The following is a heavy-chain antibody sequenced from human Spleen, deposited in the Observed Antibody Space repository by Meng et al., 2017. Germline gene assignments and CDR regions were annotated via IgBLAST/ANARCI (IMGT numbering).Heavy chain of an antibody. D-gene: IGHD3-10*01. CDR1: GISFSTYE. V-gene: IGHV3-48*03. CDR3: ARENYYGSGRLGALDI. CDR2: ISSSGPTI. Sequence: GESLKISCAASGISFSTYEMSWVRQAPGKGLEWISHISSSGPTIYYAHSVKGRFTISRDNSKDTVYLQTNSLRAEDMAVYYCARENYYGSGRLGALDIWGQGTMVTVSS. J-gene: IGHJ3*02.